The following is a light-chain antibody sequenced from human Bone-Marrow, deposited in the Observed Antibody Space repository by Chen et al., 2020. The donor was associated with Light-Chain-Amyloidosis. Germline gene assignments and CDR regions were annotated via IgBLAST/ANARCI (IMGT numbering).Light chain of an antibody. CDR2: EDS. Sequence: QSPLTQPASVAGSVGQSITISCTGTSTDVGHYNLVSWYQQHPGEAPKLMIYEDSERPSGVSNRFSGSKSGNTASLTISGLQTEDQADYYCCSSSDTDTLIFGTGTRLTVL. J-gene: IGLJ2*01. CDR3: CSSSDTDTLI. V-gene: IGLV2-23*01. CDR1: STDVGHYNL.